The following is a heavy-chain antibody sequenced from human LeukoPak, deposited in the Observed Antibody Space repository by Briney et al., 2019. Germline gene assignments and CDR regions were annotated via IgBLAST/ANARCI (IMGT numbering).Heavy chain of an antibody. CDR3: VREAKMTNIL. CDR1: GLTFSEYY. J-gene: IGHJ4*02. D-gene: IGHD2-21*01. CDR2: ISRSSGTI. Sequence: NPGGSLRLSCAASGLTFSEYYMTWIRQAPGKGLEWVSHISRSSGTIYYADSVQGRFTVSRDNGKKSLYLQMSYLRAEDTAVYYCVREAKMTNILWGQGTLVTVSS. V-gene: IGHV3-11*01.